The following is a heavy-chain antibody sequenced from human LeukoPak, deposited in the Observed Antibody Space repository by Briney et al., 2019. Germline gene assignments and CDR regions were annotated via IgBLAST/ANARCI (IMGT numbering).Heavy chain of an antibody. CDR1: GGSFSGYY. Sequence: TSETLSLTCAVYGGSFSGYYWSWIRQPPGKGLEWIGEINHSGSTNYNPSLKSRVTISVDTSKNQFSLKLSSVTAADTAVYYCARGDGYYDILTGYYLFDYWGQGTLVTVSS. D-gene: IGHD3-9*01. V-gene: IGHV4-34*01. CDR2: INHSGST. CDR3: ARGDGYYDILTGYYLFDY. J-gene: IGHJ4*02.